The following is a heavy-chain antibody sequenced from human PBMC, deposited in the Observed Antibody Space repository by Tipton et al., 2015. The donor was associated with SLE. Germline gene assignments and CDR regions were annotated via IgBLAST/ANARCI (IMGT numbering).Heavy chain of an antibody. J-gene: IGHJ4*02. CDR1: GGSISSYY. D-gene: IGHD4-17*01. CDR2: IYYSGST. Sequence: GSLRLSCTVSGGSISSYYWSWIRQPPGKGLEWIGYIYYSGSTNYNPSLKSRVTISVDTSKNQFSLKLSSVTAADTAVYYCARVPNYGDYFDYWGQGTLVTVSS. V-gene: IGHV4-59*01. CDR3: ARVPNYGDYFDY.